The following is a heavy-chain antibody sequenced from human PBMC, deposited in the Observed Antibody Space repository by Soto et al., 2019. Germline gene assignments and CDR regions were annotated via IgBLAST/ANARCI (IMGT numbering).Heavy chain of an antibody. CDR1: GSSISVFD. CDR2: IYATGTT. Sequence: PATLSLTCPVSGSSISVFDLSWIRKSAGKGLEWIGRIYATGTTDYNPSLKSRVMMSVDTSKKQFSLKLRSVTAADTAVYYCVRDGTKTLRDWFDPWGQGISVTVSS. J-gene: IGHJ5*02. D-gene: IGHD1-1*01. V-gene: IGHV4-4*07. CDR3: VRDGTKTLRDWFDP.